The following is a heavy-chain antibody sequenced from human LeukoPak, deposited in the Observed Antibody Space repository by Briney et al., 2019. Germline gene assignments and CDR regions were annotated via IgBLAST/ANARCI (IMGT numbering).Heavy chain of an antibody. D-gene: IGHD2-21*01. CDR3: AKFREEIRGLDAFDI. J-gene: IGHJ3*02. CDR1: GGSISSDDYC. V-gene: IGHV4-31*03. Sequence: PSETLSLTCSVSGGSISSDDYCWNWIRQHPGKGLEWIGYIYYSGSTYYNPSLKSRVALSVDTSKNQFSLKLSSLTAADTAVYYCAKFREEIRGLDAFDIWGQGTMVTVSS. CDR2: IYYSGST.